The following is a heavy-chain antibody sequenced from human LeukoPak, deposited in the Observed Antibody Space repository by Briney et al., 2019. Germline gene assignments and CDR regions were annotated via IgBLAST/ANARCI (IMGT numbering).Heavy chain of an antibody. D-gene: IGHD5-12*01. CDR3: AAGHGGYSGYEGAFDI. CDR1: GFTFTSSA. Sequence: ASVKVSCKASGFTFTSSAVQWVRQARGQRLEWIGWIVVGSGNTNYAQKFQERVTITRDMSTSTAYMELSSLRSEDTAVYYCAAGHGGYSGYEGAFDIWGQGTMVTVSS. CDR2: IVVGSGNT. V-gene: IGHV1-58*01. J-gene: IGHJ3*02.